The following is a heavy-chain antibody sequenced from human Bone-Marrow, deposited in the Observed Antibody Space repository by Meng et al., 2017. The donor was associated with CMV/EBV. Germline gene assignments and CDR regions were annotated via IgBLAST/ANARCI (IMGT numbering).Heavy chain of an antibody. CDR1: RGSISSSSHY. CDR3: ARVWGGDNWFDP. D-gene: IGHD3-16*01. J-gene: IGHJ5*02. Sequence: SETLSLTCTVSRGSISSSSHYWGWVRQAPGKGLEWIGSILYGGSTFYNPSLKSRVSISIDVYKNQFSLSLSSGTAADTAVYYCARVWGGDNWFDPWGQGILVTVSS. CDR2: ILYGGST. V-gene: IGHV4-39*07.